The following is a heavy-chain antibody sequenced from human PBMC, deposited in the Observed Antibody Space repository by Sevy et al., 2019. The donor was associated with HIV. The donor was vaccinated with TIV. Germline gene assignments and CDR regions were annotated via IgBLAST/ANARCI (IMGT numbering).Heavy chain of an antibody. J-gene: IGHJ4*02. Sequence: GGSLRLSCAASGFTFNTYWMSWVRQSPGKGLEWVANVKLDGSEKFYGDSVKGRFTVSRDNTKNLLFLQMNSLRGEDTAMYFCARNNAGGNPWVHWGQGTLVTVSS. CDR1: GFTFNTYW. D-gene: IGHD1-1*01. CDR2: VKLDGSEK. CDR3: ARNNAGGNPWVH. V-gene: IGHV3-7*01.